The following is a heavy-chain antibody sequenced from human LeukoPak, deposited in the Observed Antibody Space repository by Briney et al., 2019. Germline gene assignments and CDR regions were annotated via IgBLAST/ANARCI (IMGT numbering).Heavy chain of an antibody. V-gene: IGHV3-9*01. D-gene: IGHD2-8*01. CDR2: ISWNSGSI. CDR3: AKGLGHVLSSEGFDY. CDR1: GFTFDDYA. J-gene: IGHJ4*02. Sequence: GGSLRPSCAASGFTFDDYAIHWVRQAPGKGLEWVSGISWNSGSIGYADSVKGRFTISRDNAKKSLYLQMNSLRAEDTALYYCAKGLGHVLSSEGFDYWGQGTLVTVSS.